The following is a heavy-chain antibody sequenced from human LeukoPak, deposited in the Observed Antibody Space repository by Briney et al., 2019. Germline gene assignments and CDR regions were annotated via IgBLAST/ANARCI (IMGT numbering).Heavy chain of an antibody. CDR1: GFTFSSYW. J-gene: IGHJ4*02. V-gene: IGHV3-7*03. CDR3: ARGGGTYYDFWSGYSPKPLDY. CDR2: IKQDGSEK. Sequence: GGSLRLSCAASGFTFSSYWMSWVRQAPGKGLEWVANIKQDGSEKYYVDSVKGRFTISRDNAKNSLYLQMNSLRAEDTAVYYCARGGGTYYDFWSGYSPKPLDYWGQGTLVTVSS. D-gene: IGHD3-3*01.